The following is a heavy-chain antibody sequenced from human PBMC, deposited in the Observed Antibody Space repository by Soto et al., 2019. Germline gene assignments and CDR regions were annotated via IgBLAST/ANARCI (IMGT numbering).Heavy chain of an antibody. D-gene: IGHD2-21*02. J-gene: IGHJ6*02. CDR3: ARYCGGGCYSRMDV. V-gene: IGHV4-34*01. CDR2: INHSGST. CDR1: GGSFSGYY. Sequence: QVQLQQWGAGLLKPSETLSLTCAVYGGSFSGYYWSWIRQPPGKGLEWIGEINHSGSTNYNPSLKSRVTISVDTSKNQFSLKLSSVTAADTAVYYCARYCGGGCYSRMDVWGQGTTVTVSS.